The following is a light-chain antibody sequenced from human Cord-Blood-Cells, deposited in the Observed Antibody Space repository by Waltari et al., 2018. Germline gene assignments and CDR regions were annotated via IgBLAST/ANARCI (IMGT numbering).Light chain of an antibody. CDR2: EGS. CDR1: SSDVGSYNL. CDR3: CSYAGSSTYV. J-gene: IGLJ1*01. Sequence: QSALTQPASVSGSPGQSITISCTVTSSDVGSYNLFSWYHQHPGKTPKLMIYEGSKRPSGVSNRFSGSKSGNTASLTISGLQAEDEADYYCCSYAGSSTYVFGTGTKVTVL. V-gene: IGLV2-23*01.